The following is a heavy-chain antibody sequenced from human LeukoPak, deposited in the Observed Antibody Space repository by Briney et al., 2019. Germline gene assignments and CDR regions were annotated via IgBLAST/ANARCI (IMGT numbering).Heavy chain of an antibody. Sequence: GGSLRLSCAASGFTFSSYGMHWVRQAPGKGLEWVAFIRYDGSNKYYADSVKGRFTISRDNSKNTLYLQMNSLRAEDTAVYYCAKDRTRIPYCSSTSCYPGSTFDYWGQGTLVTVSS. CDR2: IRYDGSNK. CDR3: AKDRTRIPYCSSTSCYPGSTFDY. V-gene: IGHV3-30*02. D-gene: IGHD2-2*01. J-gene: IGHJ4*02. CDR1: GFTFSSYG.